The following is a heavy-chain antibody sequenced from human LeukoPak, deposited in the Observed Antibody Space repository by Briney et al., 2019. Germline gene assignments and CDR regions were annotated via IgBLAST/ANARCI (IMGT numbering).Heavy chain of an antibody. CDR3: AKYSGRCSGGSCYSGLNYGMDV. Sequence: GGSLRLSCAASGFTFSSYAMSWVRQAPGKGLEWVSAISGSGGSTYYADSVKGRFTISRDNSKNTPYLQMNSLRAEDTAVYYCAKYSGRCSGGSCYSGLNYGMDVWGQGTTVTVSS. V-gene: IGHV3-23*01. CDR2: ISGSGGST. D-gene: IGHD2-15*01. J-gene: IGHJ6*02. CDR1: GFTFSSYA.